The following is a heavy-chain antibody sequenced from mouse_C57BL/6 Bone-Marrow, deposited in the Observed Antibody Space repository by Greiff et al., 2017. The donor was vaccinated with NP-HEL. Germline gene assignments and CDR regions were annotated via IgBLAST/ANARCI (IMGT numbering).Heavy chain of an antibody. D-gene: IGHD2-4*01. V-gene: IGHV5-6*01. CDR3: ARPRALITFHYFDY. CDR1: GFTFSSYG. CDR2: ISSGGSYT. J-gene: IGHJ2*01. Sequence: EVQLQESGGDLVKPGGSLKLSCAASGFTFSSYGMSWVRQTPDKRLEWVATISSGGSYTYYPDSVKGRFTISRDNAKNTLYLQMSSLKSEYTAIYYCARPRALITFHYFDYWGQGTTLTVSS.